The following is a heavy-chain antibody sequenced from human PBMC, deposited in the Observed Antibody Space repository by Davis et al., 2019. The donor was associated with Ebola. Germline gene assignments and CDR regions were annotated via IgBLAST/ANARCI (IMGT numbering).Heavy chain of an antibody. CDR1: GGSFSGYY. V-gene: IGHV4-34*01. CDR3: ARGTVVTNIDY. Sequence: PSETLSLTCAVYGGSFSGYYWSWIRQPPGKGLEWIGEINHSGSTNYNPSLKSRVTISVDTSKNQFSLKLSSVTAADTAVYYCARGTVVTNIDYWGQGTLVTVSS. CDR2: INHSGST. D-gene: IGHD4-23*01. J-gene: IGHJ4*02.